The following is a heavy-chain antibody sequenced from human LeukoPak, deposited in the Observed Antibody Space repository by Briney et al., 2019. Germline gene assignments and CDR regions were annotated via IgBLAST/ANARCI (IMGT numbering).Heavy chain of an antibody. Sequence: SETLSLTCAVYVGSFSGYYWSWIRQPPGKGLEWIGEINHSGSTNYNPSLKSRVTISVDTSKNQFSLKLSSVTAADTAVYYCARGRTGYSSGYYFDYWGQGTLVTVSS. J-gene: IGHJ4*02. V-gene: IGHV4-34*01. CDR1: VGSFSGYY. CDR3: ARGRTGYSSGYYFDY. CDR2: INHSGST. D-gene: IGHD6-19*01.